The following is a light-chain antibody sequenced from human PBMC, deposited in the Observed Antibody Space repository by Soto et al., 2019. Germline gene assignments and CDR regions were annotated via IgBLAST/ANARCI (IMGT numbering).Light chain of an antibody. Sequence: QTVVTQEPSFSVSPGGTVTLTCGLSSGSVSTSHFPNWYQQPPGQPPRTLIYGTKTRSSGVPDRFSGSILGIRAALTITGAQADDESDYYCVLYVGSGIWVFGGGTKVTVL. CDR1: SGSVSTSHF. J-gene: IGLJ3*02. CDR2: GTK. CDR3: VLYVGSGIWV. V-gene: IGLV8-61*01.